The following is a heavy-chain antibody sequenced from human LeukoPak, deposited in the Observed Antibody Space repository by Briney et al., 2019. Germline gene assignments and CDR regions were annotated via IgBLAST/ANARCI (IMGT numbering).Heavy chain of an antibody. Sequence: GASVKVSCKASGYTFTSYAMHWMRQAPGQRLEWMGWINAGNGNTKYSQKFQGRVTITRDTSASTAYMELSSLRSEDTAVYYCASPKGNVWFGDLYYGMDVWGQGTTVTVSS. V-gene: IGHV1-3*01. CDR3: ASPKGNVWFGDLYYGMDV. CDR1: GYTFTSYA. D-gene: IGHD3-10*01. CDR2: INAGNGNT. J-gene: IGHJ6*02.